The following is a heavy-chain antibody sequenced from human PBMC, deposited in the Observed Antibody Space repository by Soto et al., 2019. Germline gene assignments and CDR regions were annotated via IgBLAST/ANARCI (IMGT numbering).Heavy chain of an antibody. Sequence: EVQLVQAGAEVKKPGESLKISCRASGYSFVSYWVAWVRQMPGKGLAWMGVIYPADFDTRYSPAFQGHVTISADTSISTAYLQLSSLEASDTAIYYCARTEIPSSGSYYWYLDLWGRGTLVTVSS. CDR2: IYPADFDT. V-gene: IGHV5-51*01. CDR1: GYSFVSYW. D-gene: IGHD3-10*01. J-gene: IGHJ2*01. CDR3: ARTEIPSSGSYYWYLDL.